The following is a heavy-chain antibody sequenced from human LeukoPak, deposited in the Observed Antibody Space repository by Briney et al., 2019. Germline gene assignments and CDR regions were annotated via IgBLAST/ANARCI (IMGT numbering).Heavy chain of an antibody. V-gene: IGHV4-34*01. D-gene: IGHD3-3*01. CDR1: GGSFSGYY. J-gene: IGHJ4*02. CDR3: ARVFGYYDFGSGYYTHFDY. CDR2: INHSGGT. Sequence: PSETLSLTCAVYGGSFSGYYWSWIRQPPGKGLEWIGEINHSGGTNYNPSLKSRVTISVDTSKNQLSLKLSSVTAADTAVYYCARVFGYYDFGSGYYTHFDYWGQGTLVTVSS.